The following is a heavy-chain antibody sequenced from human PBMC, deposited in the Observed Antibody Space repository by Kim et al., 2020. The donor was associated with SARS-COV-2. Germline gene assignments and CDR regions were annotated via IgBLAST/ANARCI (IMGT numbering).Heavy chain of an antibody. Sequence: EKEYVDSVKGRFTISTENTKKSLYLQMNSLRVEDTAVYYGARGPYFYYMDVWGKGTTVTVSS. J-gene: IGHJ6*03. V-gene: IGHV3-7*04. CDR3: ARGPYFYYMDV. CDR2: EK.